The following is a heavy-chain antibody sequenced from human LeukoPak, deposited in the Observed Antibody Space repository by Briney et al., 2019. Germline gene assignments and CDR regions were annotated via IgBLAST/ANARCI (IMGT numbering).Heavy chain of an antibody. D-gene: IGHD3-9*01. Sequence: SETLSLTCTVSGGSISSRSYYWGWIRQSPGKGLEWIGSIYYSGSTYYNPSLKSRVTISVDTSKNQFSLKLSSVTAADTAVYHCARATEGNYDVLTGYYYYYYGMDVWGQGTTVTVSS. J-gene: IGHJ6*02. V-gene: IGHV4-39*07. CDR2: IYYSGST. CDR1: GGSISSRSYY. CDR3: ARATEGNYDVLTGYYYYYYGMDV.